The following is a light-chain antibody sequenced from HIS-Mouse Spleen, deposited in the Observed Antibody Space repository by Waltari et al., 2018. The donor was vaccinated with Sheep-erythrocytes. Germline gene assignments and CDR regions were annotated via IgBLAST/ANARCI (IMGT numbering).Light chain of an antibody. CDR1: QSISSY. Sequence: DIQMTQSPSSLSASVGDRVTITCRASQSISSYLNWYQQKPGKAPKLLIYAASSLQSGFPSRFSGSGSGTDFTLTISSLQPEDFATYYCQQSYSTPQFTFGPGTKVEIK. V-gene: IGKV1-39*01. CDR3: QQSYSTPQFT. CDR2: AAS. J-gene: IGKJ3*01.